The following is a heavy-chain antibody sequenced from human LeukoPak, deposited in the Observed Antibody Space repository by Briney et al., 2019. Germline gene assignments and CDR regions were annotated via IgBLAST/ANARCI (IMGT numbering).Heavy chain of an antibody. CDR2: IYTSGST. Sequence: SETLSLTCTVSGGSISSGSYYWSWIRQPAGKGLEWIGRIYTSGSTNYNPSLKSRVTISVDTSKNQFSLKLSSVTAADTAVYYCARHGEAGAHDYWGQGTLVTVSS. V-gene: IGHV4-61*02. CDR3: ARHGEAGAHDY. D-gene: IGHD3-10*01. CDR1: GGSISSGSYY. J-gene: IGHJ4*02.